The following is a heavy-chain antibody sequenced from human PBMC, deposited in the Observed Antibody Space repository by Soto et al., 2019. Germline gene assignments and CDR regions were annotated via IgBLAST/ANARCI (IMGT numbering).Heavy chain of an antibody. CDR1: GFTFSSYA. V-gene: IGHV3-23*01. CDR2: ISGSGGST. D-gene: IGHD4-4*01. J-gene: IGHJ4*02. Sequence: GGSLRLSCAASGFTFSSYAMSWVRQAPGKGLEWVSAISGSGGSTYYADSVKGRFTISRDNSKNTLYLQMNSLRAEDTAVYYCAKDLDYSNYWLAVVGSGYWGQGTLVTVSS. CDR3: AKDLDYSNYWLAVVGSGY.